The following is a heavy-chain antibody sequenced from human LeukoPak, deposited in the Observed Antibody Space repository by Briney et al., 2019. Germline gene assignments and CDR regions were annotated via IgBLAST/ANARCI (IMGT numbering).Heavy chain of an antibody. D-gene: IGHD4-23*01. CDR1: GGSISGGSYY. J-gene: IGHJ4*02. CDR2: IYTSGST. V-gene: IGHV4-61*02. Sequence: SQTLSLTCTVSGGSISGGSYYWSWIRQPAGKGLEWIGRIYTSGSTNYNPSLKSRVTISVDTSKNQFSLKLSFVTAADTAVYYCARYGTTVVTDYWGQGTLVTVSS. CDR3: ARYGTTVVTDY.